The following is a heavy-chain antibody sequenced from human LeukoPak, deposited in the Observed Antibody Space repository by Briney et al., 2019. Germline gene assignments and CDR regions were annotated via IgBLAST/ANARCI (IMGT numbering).Heavy chain of an antibody. V-gene: IGHV3-53*05. CDR2: IYSGGST. CDR1: GFTVSSNY. Sequence: GGSLRLSCAASGFTVSSNYMSWVRQAPGKGLEWVSVIYSGGSTYYADSVKGRFTISRDNSKSTLYLQMNSLRAEDTAVYYCARDLEDIVVVPAAVFDYWGQGTLVTVSS. CDR3: ARDLEDIVVVPAAVFDY. J-gene: IGHJ4*02. D-gene: IGHD2-2*01.